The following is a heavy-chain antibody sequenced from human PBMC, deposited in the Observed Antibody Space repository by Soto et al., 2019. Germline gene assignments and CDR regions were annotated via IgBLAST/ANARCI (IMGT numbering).Heavy chain of an antibody. D-gene: IGHD5-18*01. Sequence: PGGSVRLSCAASGFTFSNAWMSWVRQGPGKGLEWVGRIKSKTDGGTTDYAAPVKGRFTISRDDSKNTLYLQMNSLKTEDTAVYYCTTDPMTAMVGNYYYYYYMDVWGKGTTVTVSS. CDR2: IKSKTDGGTT. CDR3: TTDPMTAMVGNYYYYYYMDV. J-gene: IGHJ6*03. CDR1: GFTFSNAW. V-gene: IGHV3-15*01.